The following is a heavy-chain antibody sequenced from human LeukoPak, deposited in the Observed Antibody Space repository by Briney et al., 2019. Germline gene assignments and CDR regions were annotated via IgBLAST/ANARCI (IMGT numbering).Heavy chain of an antibody. V-gene: IGHV3-21*01. J-gene: IGHJ4*02. CDR1: GFTFSSYS. CDR3: ARERTEQWLVRGWYYFDY. Sequence: GGSLRLSCSASGFTFSSYSMNWVRRAPGKGLEWVSSISSSSSYIYYEDSVKGRFTISRENAKNSLYLQMTSLRAEDTAVYYCARERTEQWLVRGWYYFDYWGQGTLVTVSS. D-gene: IGHD6-19*01. CDR2: ISSSSSYI.